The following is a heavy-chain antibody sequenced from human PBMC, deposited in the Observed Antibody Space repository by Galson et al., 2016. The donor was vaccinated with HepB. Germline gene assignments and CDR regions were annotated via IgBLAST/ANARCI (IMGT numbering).Heavy chain of an antibody. CDR1: GFTLTTYA. CDR3: ARDRGGSYLSYYAFDI. J-gene: IGHJ3*02. D-gene: IGHD3-10*01. V-gene: IGHV1-3*01. Sequence: SVKVSCKASGFTLTTYAMHWVRQAPGQRLEWMGWINSNGYTKYSQRFQDRVTITRDTFATTAYMELSGLRSEDTAVYYCARDRGGSYLSYYAFDIWGQGTMVTVSS. CDR2: INSNGYT.